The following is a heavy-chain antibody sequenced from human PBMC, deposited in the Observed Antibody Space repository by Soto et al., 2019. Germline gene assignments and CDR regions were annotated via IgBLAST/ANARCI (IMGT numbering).Heavy chain of an antibody. D-gene: IGHD5-12*01. CDR3: ARESRGYSGYDHFDY. V-gene: IGHV3-13*01. CDR2: IGTAGDT. CDR1: GFTFSSYD. Sequence: GGSLRLSCAASGFTFSSYDMHWVRQATGKGLEWVSAIGTAGDTYYPGSVKGRFTISRENAKNSLYLQMNSLRAEDTAVYYCARESRGYSGYDHFDYWGQGTLVTVSS. J-gene: IGHJ4*02.